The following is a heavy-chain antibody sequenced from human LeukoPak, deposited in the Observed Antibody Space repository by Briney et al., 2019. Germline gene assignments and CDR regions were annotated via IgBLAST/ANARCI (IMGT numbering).Heavy chain of an antibody. J-gene: IGHJ4*02. V-gene: IGHV1-3*01. CDR1: GYTFTSYA. Sequence: ASVKVSCTASGYTFTSYAMHWVRQAPGQRLEGMGWINAGNGNATYTQKFQDRVTFTRDTSASTAYMDLSSLRSEDTAVYYCARVSSGWHGYLDYWGQGTPVTVSS. CDR2: INAGNGNA. D-gene: IGHD6-25*01. CDR3: ARVSSGWHGYLDY.